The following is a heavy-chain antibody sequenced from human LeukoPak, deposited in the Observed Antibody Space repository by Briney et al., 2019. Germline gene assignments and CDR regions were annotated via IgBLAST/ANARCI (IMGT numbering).Heavy chain of an antibody. Sequence: GESLKISCKASGYSFTNTFIGWVRQMPGKGLEWIGIIYPGDSDTRYSPSFQGQVTISADKSIPTAYLQWSSLKASDTAMYYCARPIAPAGTDLGYWGQGTLVTVSS. J-gene: IGHJ4*02. CDR2: IYPGDSDT. D-gene: IGHD6-13*01. CDR1: GYSFTNTF. CDR3: ARPIAPAGTDLGY. V-gene: IGHV5-51*01.